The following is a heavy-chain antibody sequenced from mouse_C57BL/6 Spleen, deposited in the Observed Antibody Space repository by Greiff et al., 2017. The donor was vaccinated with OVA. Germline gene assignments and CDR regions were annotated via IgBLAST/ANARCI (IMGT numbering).Heavy chain of an antibody. CDR3: ARDWDYYFDY. CDR2: IYPSDSET. Sequence: QVQLQQPGAELVRPGSSVKLSCKASGYTFTSYWMDWVKQRPGQGLEWIGNIYPSDSETHYNQKFKDKATLTVDKSSSTAYMQLSSLTSEDSAVYYCARDWDYYFDYWGQGTTLTVSS. CDR1: GYTFTSYW. J-gene: IGHJ2*01. V-gene: IGHV1-61*01. D-gene: IGHD4-1*01.